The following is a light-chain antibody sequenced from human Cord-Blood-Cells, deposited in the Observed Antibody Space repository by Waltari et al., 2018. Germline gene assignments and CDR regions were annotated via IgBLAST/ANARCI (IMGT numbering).Light chain of an antibody. CDR3: QQSYSTPT. J-gene: IGKJ4*01. Sequence: DIQMTQSPSSLSASVGDRVTITCRATQIISSYLNWYQQKPGKAPKLLIYAASSLQSGVPSRFSGSGSGTDFTLTISSLQPEDFATYYCQQSYSTPTFGGGTKLEIK. V-gene: IGKV1-39*01. CDR2: AAS. CDR1: QIISSY.